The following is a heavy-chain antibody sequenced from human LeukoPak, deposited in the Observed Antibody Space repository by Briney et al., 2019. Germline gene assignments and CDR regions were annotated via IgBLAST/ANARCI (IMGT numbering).Heavy chain of an antibody. J-gene: IGHJ6*03. CDR3: AKGGAVSSKSITMIRGTRRYYYMDV. V-gene: IGHV3-23*01. D-gene: IGHD3-10*01. Sequence: GGSLRLSCAASGFTFSSYEMNWVRQAPGKGLEWVSALSDSGGSTFYADSVKGRFTISRDNSKNTLYLQMNRLRAEDTAVYYCAKGGAVSSKSITMIRGTRRYYYMDVWGKGTTVTISS. CDR2: LSDSGGST. CDR1: GFTFSSYE.